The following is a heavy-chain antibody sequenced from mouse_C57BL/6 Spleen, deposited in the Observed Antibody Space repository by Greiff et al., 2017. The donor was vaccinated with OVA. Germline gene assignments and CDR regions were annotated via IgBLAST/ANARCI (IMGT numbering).Heavy chain of an antibody. CDR1: GFSLTSYG. CDR3: AKEGDGNYEWMDY. CDR2: IWRGGST. J-gene: IGHJ4*01. V-gene: IGHV2-5*01. Sequence: VQLQQSGPGLVQPSQSLSITCTVSGFSLTSYGVHWVRQSPGKGLEWLGVIWRGGSTDYNAAFMSRLSITKDNSKSQVFFKMNSLQADDTAIYYCAKEGDGNYEWMDYWGQGTSVTVSS. D-gene: IGHD2-1*01.